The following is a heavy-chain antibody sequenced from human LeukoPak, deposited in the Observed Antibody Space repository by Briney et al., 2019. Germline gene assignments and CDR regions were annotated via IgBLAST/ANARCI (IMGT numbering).Heavy chain of an antibody. V-gene: IGHV3-7*01. D-gene: IGHD2-8*01. CDR2: IKQDGSAK. J-gene: IGHJ3*02. CDR3: ARVNPLMAPGAVDI. Sequence: GGSLRLSCVFPSLIFSHAWMTWVRQAPGKGLAWVANIKQDGSAKYYMDSVKGRFTISRDNAKNSLYLQMNSLGVEDTAVYYCARVNPLMAPGAVDIWGQGTKVAVSS. CDR1: SLIFSHAW.